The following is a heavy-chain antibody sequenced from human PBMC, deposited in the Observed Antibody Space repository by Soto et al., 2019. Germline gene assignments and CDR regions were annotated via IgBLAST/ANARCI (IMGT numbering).Heavy chain of an antibody. CDR3: ASSTRNTYYDFWSGYYTLDY. Sequence: SVKVSCKASGGTFSSYAISWVRQAPGQGLEWMGGIIPIFGTANYAQKFQGRVTITADESTSTAYMELSSLRSEDTAVYYCASSTRNTYYDFWSGYYTLDYWGQGTLATVPS. V-gene: IGHV1-69*13. CDR2: IIPIFGTA. CDR1: GGTFSSYA. J-gene: IGHJ4*02. D-gene: IGHD3-3*01.